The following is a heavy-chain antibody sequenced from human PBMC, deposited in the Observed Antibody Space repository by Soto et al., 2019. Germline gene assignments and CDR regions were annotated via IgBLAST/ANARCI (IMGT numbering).Heavy chain of an antibody. CDR1: GYTFTSYA. D-gene: IGHD2-21*02. CDR3: ASAYCGGDCSNYYYGMDV. J-gene: IGHJ6*02. Sequence: QVQLVQSGAEEKKPGASVKVSCKASGYTFTSYAMHWVRQAPGQRLEWMGWINAGNGNTKYSQKFQGRVTITRDTSASTAYMELSSLRSEDTAVYYCASAYCGGDCSNYYYGMDVWGQGTTVTVS. CDR2: INAGNGNT. V-gene: IGHV1-3*05.